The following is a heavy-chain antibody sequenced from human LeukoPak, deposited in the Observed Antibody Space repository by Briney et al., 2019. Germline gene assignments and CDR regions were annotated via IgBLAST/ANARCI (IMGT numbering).Heavy chain of an antibody. D-gene: IGHD6-19*01. CDR3: ARDKGDSGWLNYYYYYGMDV. CDR1: GFTFSSYW. V-gene: IGHV3-7*01. Sequence: GGSLRLSCAASGFTFSSYWMSWVRQAPGKGLEWVANIKQDGSEKYYVDSVKGRFTISRDNAKNSLYLQMNSLRAEDTAVYYCARDKGDSGWLNYYYYYGMDVWGQGTTVTVSS. CDR2: IKQDGSEK. J-gene: IGHJ6*02.